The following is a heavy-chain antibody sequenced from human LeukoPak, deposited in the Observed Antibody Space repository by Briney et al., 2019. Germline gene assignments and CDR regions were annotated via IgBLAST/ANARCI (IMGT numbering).Heavy chain of an antibody. CDR2: ISGDGTSK. D-gene: IGHD1-1*01. CDR1: GFTFSSYW. V-gene: IGHV3-74*01. CDR3: ARAQNPATTTSYPMDV. J-gene: IGHJ6*02. Sequence: SGGSLRLSCTASGFTFSSYWMHWVRQVPGDGLVWVSRISGDGTSKNYAGSVKGRFAIFRDNAKNTLYLKMDSLRAEDTAVYYCARAQNPATTTSYPMDVWGQGTTVTVSS.